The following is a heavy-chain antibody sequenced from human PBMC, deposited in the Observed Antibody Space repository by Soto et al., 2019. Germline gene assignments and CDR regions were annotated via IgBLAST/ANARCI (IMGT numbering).Heavy chain of an antibody. CDR2: ISGGGGSA. CDR1: GFTFGSHA. Sequence: EVQLLESGGGLVQPGGSLRLSCAASGFTFGSHAMSWVRQAPGKGLEWVSAISGGGGSAYYADSVKGRFTISRDNSINTLYLQMNSLRAEDTAIYYCAKEPCSGFWSAYYSFAYWGQGNLVTVSS. CDR3: AKEPCSGFWSAYYSFAY. J-gene: IGHJ4*02. D-gene: IGHD3-3*01. V-gene: IGHV3-23*01.